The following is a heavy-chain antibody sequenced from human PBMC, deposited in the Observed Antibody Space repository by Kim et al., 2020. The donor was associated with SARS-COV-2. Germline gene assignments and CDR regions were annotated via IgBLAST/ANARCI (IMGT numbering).Heavy chain of an antibody. CDR3: ARGRRTPMIVVVIPYYYYGMDV. V-gene: IGHV1-8*01. CDR1: GYTFTSYD. Sequence: ASVKVSCKASGYTFTSYDINWVRQATGQGLEWMGWMNPNSGNTGYAQKFQGRVTMTRNTSISTAYMELSSLRSEDTAVYYCARGRRTPMIVVVIPYYYYGMDVWGQGTTVTVS. CDR2: MNPNSGNT. D-gene: IGHD3-22*01. J-gene: IGHJ6*02.